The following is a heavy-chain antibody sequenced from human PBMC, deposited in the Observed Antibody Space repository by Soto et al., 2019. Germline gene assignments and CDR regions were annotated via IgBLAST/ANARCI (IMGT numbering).Heavy chain of an antibody. V-gene: IGHV5-51*01. CDR2: INPTDSDT. J-gene: IGHJ4*02. Sequence: PGESLKISCKASGYIFTTYWIAWVRQMPGKGLEWIGIINPTDSDTRYSPSLQGQVTISADKSISTTYLQWSSLKASDTAIYYCARQWNFDYWGQGTLVTVSS. CDR3: ARQWNFDY. D-gene: IGHD5-12*01. CDR1: GYIFTTYW.